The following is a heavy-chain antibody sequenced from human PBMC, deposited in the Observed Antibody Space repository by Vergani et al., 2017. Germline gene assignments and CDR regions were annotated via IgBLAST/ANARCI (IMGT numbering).Heavy chain of an antibody. CDR3: ARAGLPFYAFYMDV. V-gene: IGHV4-4*07. D-gene: IGHD2/OR15-2a*01. CDR1: NGSISSYY. J-gene: IGHJ6*03. CDR2: LSTSGNS. Sequence: QVKLQESGPGLVKPSETLSLNCTVSNGSISSYYWSWIRQPAGKGLEWIGRLSTSGNSNYNPSLKSRVTMSVDTSRNQFFLILTSVTAADTAVYFCARAGLPFYAFYMDVWGKGITVTVSS.